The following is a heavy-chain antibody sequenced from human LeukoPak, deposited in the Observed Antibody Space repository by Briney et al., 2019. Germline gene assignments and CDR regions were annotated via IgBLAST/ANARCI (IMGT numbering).Heavy chain of an antibody. J-gene: IGHJ4*02. CDR1: GGTISSGGYY. V-gene: IGHV4-30-2*01. D-gene: IGHD6-13*01. Sequence: SQTLSLTCTVSGGTISSGGYYWSWIRQPPGKGLEWIGYIYHSGSTYYNPSLKSRVTISVDRSKNQFSLKLSSVTAADTAVYYCARESAVPGYSSSWYLREYYFDYWGQGTLVTVSS. CDR2: IYHSGST. CDR3: ARESAVPGYSSSWYLREYYFDY.